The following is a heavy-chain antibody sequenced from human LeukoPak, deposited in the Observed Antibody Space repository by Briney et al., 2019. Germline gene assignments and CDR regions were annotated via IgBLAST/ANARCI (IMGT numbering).Heavy chain of an antibody. D-gene: IGHD3-10*01. CDR1: GGTFKNFA. CDR3: ATFYGSGTYYPNSYFYYMDV. Sequence: GASVKVSCKASGGTFKNFAISWVRQAPGQGLEWMGRIFPLFVTIEYAQKFQGRVTITADESTTTAYMELSSLTSEDTAVYYCATFYGSGTYYPNSYFYYMDVWGKGTTVTVSS. CDR2: IFPLFVTI. J-gene: IGHJ6*03. V-gene: IGHV1-69*13.